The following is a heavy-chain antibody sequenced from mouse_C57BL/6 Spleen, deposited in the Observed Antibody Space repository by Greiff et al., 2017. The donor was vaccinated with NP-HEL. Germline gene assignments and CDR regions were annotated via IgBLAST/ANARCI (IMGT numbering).Heavy chain of an antibody. CDR1: GYTFTDYY. D-gene: IGHD2-1*01. V-gene: IGHV1-26*01. CDR2: INPNNGGT. Sequence: VQLQQSGPELVKPGASVKISCKASGYTFTDYYMNWVKQSHGKSLEWIGDINPNNGGTSYNQKFKGKATLTVDKSSSTAYMELRSLTSEDSAVYYCARPSNGNYDAMDYWGQGTSVTVSS. CDR3: ARPSNGNYDAMDY. J-gene: IGHJ4*01.